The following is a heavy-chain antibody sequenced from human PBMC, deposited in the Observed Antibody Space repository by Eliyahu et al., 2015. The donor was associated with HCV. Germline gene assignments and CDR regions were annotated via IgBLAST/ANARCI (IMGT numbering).Heavy chain of an antibody. D-gene: IGHD5-24*01. CDR2: IIPILGIA. CDR1: GGTFSSYA. V-gene: IGHV1-69*04. CDR3: AGSRDGYNLFDY. Sequence: QVQLVQSGAEVKKPGSSVKVSCKASGGTFSSYAISWVRQAPGQGLEWMGRIIPILGIANYAQKFQGRVTITADKSTSTAYMELSSLRSEDTAVYYCAGSRDGYNLFDYWGQGTLVTVSS. J-gene: IGHJ4*02.